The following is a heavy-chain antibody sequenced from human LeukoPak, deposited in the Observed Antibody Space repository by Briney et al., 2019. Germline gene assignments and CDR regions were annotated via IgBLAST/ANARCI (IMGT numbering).Heavy chain of an antibody. CDR1: GYSISSGYY. V-gene: IGHV4-61*01. Sequence: SETLSLTCTVSGYSISSGYYWGWIRQPPGKGLEWIGYIYYSGSTNYNPSLKSRVTISVDTSKNQFSLKVSSVTAADTAVYYCARSRAQNWFDPWGQGTLVTVSS. CDR3: ARSRAQNWFDP. D-gene: IGHD3-10*01. CDR2: IYYSGST. J-gene: IGHJ5*02.